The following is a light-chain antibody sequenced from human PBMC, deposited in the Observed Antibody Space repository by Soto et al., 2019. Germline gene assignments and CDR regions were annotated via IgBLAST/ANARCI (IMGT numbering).Light chain of an antibody. V-gene: IGLV3-21*02. J-gene: IGLJ3*02. Sequence: SYVLTQPPSVSVAPGQTARTTGGGNNIGSKSVHWYQQNTGQAPVLVVYDDRGRHSGVRERISGSKSGNTATLTISRVEAGDEADYYCQVWDSSSDHWVFGGGTKLPVL. CDR2: DDR. CDR3: QVWDSSSDHWV. CDR1: NIGSKS.